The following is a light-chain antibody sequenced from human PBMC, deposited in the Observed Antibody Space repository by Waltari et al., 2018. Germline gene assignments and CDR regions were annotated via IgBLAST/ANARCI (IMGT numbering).Light chain of an antibody. V-gene: IGLV2-14*01. J-gene: IGLJ1*01. Sequence: QSARTQPASVSGSPGKAITISCTGTSSDVGGYNYVAWYKQHPGQAPKLMIYEVSNRPSGVSNRFSGSNSGNTASLTISVLQAEDDADYYCSSSTSSSPYVFGTGTKVTVL. CDR3: SSSTSSSPYV. CDR2: EVS. CDR1: SSDVGGYNY.